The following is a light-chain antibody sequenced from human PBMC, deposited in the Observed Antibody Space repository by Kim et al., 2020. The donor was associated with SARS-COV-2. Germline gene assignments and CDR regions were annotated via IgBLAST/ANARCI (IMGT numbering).Light chain of an antibody. CDR1: HSVSSSY. V-gene: IGKV3-20*01. CDR3: QQYGSSPLT. Sequence: EIVLTQSPVTVSLSPGDRASLSCRASHSVSSSYLAWYQQKPGQAPRLLIYGASSRAIGIPDRFSGSGSRTDFTLTISRLEPEDVAVYYCQQYGSSPLTFGGGTKVDIK. CDR2: GAS. J-gene: IGKJ4*01.